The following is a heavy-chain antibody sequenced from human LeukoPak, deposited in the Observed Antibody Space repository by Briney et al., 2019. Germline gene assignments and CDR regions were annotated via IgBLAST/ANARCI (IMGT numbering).Heavy chain of an antibody. CDR2: INWNGGST. CDR3: ARAGYYYGSGSSAYGMDV. CDR1: GFTFSSYG. Sequence: GGSLRLSCAASGFTFSSYGMSWVRQAPGKGLEWVSGINWNGGSTGYADSVKGRFTISRDNAKNSLYLQMNSLRAEDTALYHCARAGYYYGSGSSAYGMDVWGQGTTVTVSS. V-gene: IGHV3-20*01. D-gene: IGHD3-10*01. J-gene: IGHJ6*02.